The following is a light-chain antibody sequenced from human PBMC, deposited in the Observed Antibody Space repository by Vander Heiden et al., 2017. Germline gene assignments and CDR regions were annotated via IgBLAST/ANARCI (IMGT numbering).Light chain of an antibody. CDR1: NIGSKN. CDR2: RDN. V-gene: IGLV3-9*01. J-gene: IGLJ3*02. CDR3: QVWDNGSVV. Sequence: SYDLTQALSVSVALGQTARITCGGKNIGSKNEHWYQQKPGQAPALVIYRDNNRPSGIPERLSGSNSGNTATLTISSAQVGDEADYFCQVWDNGSVVFGGGTKLTVL.